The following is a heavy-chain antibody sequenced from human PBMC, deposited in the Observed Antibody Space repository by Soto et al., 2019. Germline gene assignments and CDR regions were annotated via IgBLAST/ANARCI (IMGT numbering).Heavy chain of an antibody. D-gene: IGHD2-15*01. CDR3: VKDGACPGLGGSCHNYYYYGMDV. Sequence: GGSLRLSCSASGFTFSSYAMHWVRQAPGKGLEYVSAISSNGGSTYYADSVKGRFTISRDNSKNTLYLQMSSLRAEDTAVYYCVKDGACPGLGGSCHNYYYYGMDVWGQGTTVTVSS. J-gene: IGHJ6*02. CDR2: ISSNGGST. CDR1: GFTFSSYA. V-gene: IGHV3-64D*08.